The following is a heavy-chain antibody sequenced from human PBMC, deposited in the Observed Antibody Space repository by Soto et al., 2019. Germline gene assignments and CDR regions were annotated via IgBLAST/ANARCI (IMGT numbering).Heavy chain of an antibody. CDR1: GGTFSSYT. V-gene: IGHV1-69*02. CDR2: IIPILGIA. CDR3: ARVEGYCTNGVCDWFDP. D-gene: IGHD2-8*01. J-gene: IGHJ5*02. Sequence: QVQLVQSGAEVKKPGSSVKVSCKASGGTFSSYTISWVRQAPGQGLEWMGRIIPILGIANYAQKFQGRVTITADKSTSTAYMELSSLRSEDTAVYYCARVEGYCTNGVCDWFDPWGQGTPVTVSS.